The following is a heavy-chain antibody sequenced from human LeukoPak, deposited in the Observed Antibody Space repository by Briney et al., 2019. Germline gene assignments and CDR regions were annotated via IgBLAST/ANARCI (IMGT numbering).Heavy chain of an antibody. V-gene: IGHV1-46*01. J-gene: IGHJ6*02. Sequence: EASVKVSCKASGYTFTSYYMHWVRQAPGQGLEWMEIINPSGGSTSYAQKFQGRVTMTRDTSTSTVYMELSSLRSEDTAVYYCARDKTTYYYDSSGYSNSMDVWGQGTTVTVSS. CDR2: INPSGGST. CDR1: GYTFTSYY. D-gene: IGHD3-22*01. CDR3: ARDKTTYYYDSSGYSNSMDV.